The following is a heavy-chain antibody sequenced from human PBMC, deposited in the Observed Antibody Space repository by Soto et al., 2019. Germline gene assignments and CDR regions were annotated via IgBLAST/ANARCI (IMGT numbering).Heavy chain of an antibody. D-gene: IGHD4-17*01. V-gene: IGHV4-39*01. Sequence: SETLSLTCTVSGGSISSSSYYWGWIRQPPGKGLEWIRSIYYSGSTYYNPSLKSRVTISVDTSKNQFSLKLSSVTAADTAVYYCARSMTTVVTLDYWGQGTLVTVSS. CDR1: GGSISSSSYY. CDR3: ARSMTTVVTLDY. J-gene: IGHJ4*02. CDR2: IYYSGST.